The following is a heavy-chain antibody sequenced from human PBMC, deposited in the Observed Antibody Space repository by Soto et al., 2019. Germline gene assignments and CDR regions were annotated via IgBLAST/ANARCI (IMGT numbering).Heavy chain of an antibody. J-gene: IGHJ6*02. V-gene: IGHV5-10-1*01. CDR2: IDPSDSYT. Sequence: GESLKISCKGSGYSFTSYWISWVRQMPGKGLEWMGRIDPSDSYTNYSPSFQGHVTISADKSISTAYLQWSSLKASDTAMYYCARHNGDYAAGPAYYYYGTDVWGQGTTVTVSS. D-gene: IGHD4-17*01. CDR1: GYSFTSYW. CDR3: ARHNGDYAAGPAYYYYGTDV.